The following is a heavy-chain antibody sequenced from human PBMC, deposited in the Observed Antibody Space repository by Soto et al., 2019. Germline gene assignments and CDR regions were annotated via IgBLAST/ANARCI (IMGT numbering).Heavy chain of an antibody. D-gene: IGHD6-13*01. V-gene: IGHV3-23*01. Sequence: EVQLLESGGALEHPGGSLRLSCAASGFAFSTYAMTGVRQASGKGLELVSVISGSGGSSYYAASVKGRFTISRDNSKNTLYRQMNDLRSEDTALYYCAKVTKRAAAGRYEYYKYGMDVWGQGTTVTVSS. CDR1: GFAFSTYA. CDR2: ISGSGGSS. J-gene: IGHJ6*02. CDR3: AKVTKRAAAGRYEYYKYGMDV.